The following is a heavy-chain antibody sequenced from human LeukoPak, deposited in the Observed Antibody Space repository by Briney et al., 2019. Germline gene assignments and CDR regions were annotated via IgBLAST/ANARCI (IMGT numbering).Heavy chain of an antibody. CDR1: GFTFSSYW. V-gene: IGHV3-48*04. CDR3: ARGENYYGSGSYYNAPFDY. D-gene: IGHD3-10*01. Sequence: GGSLRLSCAASGFTFSSYWMSWVRQAPGKGLEWVSYISSSSSTIYYADSVKGRFTISRDNAKNSLYLQMNSLRAEDTAVYYCARGENYYGSGSYYNAPFDYWGQGTLVTVSS. J-gene: IGHJ4*02. CDR2: ISSSSSTI.